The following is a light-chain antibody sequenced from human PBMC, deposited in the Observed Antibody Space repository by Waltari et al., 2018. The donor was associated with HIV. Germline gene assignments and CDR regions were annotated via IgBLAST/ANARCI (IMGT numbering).Light chain of an antibody. CDR3: QQYGTSQWT. J-gene: IGKJ1*01. CDR1: QSVTSNS. Sequence: EIVLTQSPGTLSLSPGDRAALSCRASQSVTSNSLAWYQQKPGRAPRLLISGASNRASGIPDRFSGSGAGTDFTLTISRLEPEDFAVDYCQQYGTSQWTFGRGTKVEI. V-gene: IGKV3-20*01. CDR2: GAS.